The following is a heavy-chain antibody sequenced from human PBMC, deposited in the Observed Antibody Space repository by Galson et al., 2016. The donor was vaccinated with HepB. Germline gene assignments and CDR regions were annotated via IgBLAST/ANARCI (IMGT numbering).Heavy chain of an antibody. CDR3: AKEWGFSNYGLPWFDP. CDR2: INSDGTTT. J-gene: IGHJ5*02. V-gene: IGHV3-74*01. Sequence: SLRLSCAASGFPFSGHWMHWVRQPPGKGLVWVARINSDGTTTDYAPSVKGRFSISRDTSRNTLYLQMNSLTAEDTATYYCAKEWGFSNYGLPWFDPRGQGTLVAVSS. CDR1: GFPFSGHW. D-gene: IGHD4-11*01.